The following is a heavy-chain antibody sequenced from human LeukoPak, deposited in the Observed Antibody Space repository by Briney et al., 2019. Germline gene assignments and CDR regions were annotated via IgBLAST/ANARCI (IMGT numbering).Heavy chain of an antibody. CDR1: GFTFSNYV. V-gene: IGHV3-30*18. Sequence: GGSLRLSCAASGFTFSNYVMSWVRQAPGKGLEWVAVISYDGSNKYYADSVKGRFTISRDNSKNTLYLQMNSLRAEDTAVYYCAKDHRIRGYSYGAAFDYWGQGTLVTVSS. J-gene: IGHJ4*02. CDR3: AKDHRIRGYSYGAAFDY. CDR2: ISYDGSNK. D-gene: IGHD5-18*01.